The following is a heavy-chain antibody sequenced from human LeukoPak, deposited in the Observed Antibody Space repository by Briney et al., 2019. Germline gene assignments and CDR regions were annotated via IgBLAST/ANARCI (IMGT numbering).Heavy chain of an antibody. J-gene: IGHJ4*02. CDR1: EFTFSNYA. Sequence: PGGSLRLSCAASEFTFSNYAMNWVRQAPGKGLEWVANINPDGSVKTYADSLKGRFTISRDNATNSLFLQMNRLRAEDTAVYYCARDYSTSGWPIGLWGQGTLVTVSS. D-gene: IGHD6-19*01. CDR3: ARDYSTSGWPIGL. V-gene: IGHV3-7*05. CDR2: INPDGSVK.